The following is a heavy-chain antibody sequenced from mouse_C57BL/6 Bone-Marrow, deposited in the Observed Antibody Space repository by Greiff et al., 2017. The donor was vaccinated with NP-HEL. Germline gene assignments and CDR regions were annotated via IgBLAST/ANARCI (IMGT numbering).Heavy chain of an antibody. CDR2: FYPGSGSI. J-gene: IGHJ1*03. CDR1: GYTFTEYT. V-gene: IGHV1-62-2*01. Sequence: VQLQQSGAELVKPGASVKLSCKASGYTFTEYTIHWVKQRSGQGLEWIGWFYPGSGSIKYNEKFKDKATLTADKSSSTVYMELSRLTYEDSAGYFCARHEGYGGYGSSYWYFDVWGTGTTVTVPA. D-gene: IGHD1-1*01. CDR3: ARHEGYGGYGSSYWYFDV.